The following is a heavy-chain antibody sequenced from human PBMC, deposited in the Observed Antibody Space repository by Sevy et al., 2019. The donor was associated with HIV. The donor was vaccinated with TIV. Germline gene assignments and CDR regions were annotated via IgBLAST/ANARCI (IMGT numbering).Heavy chain of an antibody. Sequence: GGSLRLSCAASGFTCSKYSMSWVRQPPGKGLEWVSTFSFGCGEINYADSVKGRFTISSDNSESSVYLQMNNLRPEDTAVYYCAREGCTKPHDYWGQGTLVTVSS. CDR3: AREGCTKPHDY. J-gene: IGHJ4*02. CDR1: GFTCSKYS. D-gene: IGHD2-8*01. CDR2: FSFGCGEI. V-gene: IGHV3-23*01.